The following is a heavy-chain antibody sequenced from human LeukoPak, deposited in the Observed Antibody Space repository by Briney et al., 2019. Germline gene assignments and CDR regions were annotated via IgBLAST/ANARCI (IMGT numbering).Heavy chain of an antibody. D-gene: IGHD3-16*01. V-gene: IGHV1-2*02. CDR3: ARDDRMITFGGAYNWFDP. J-gene: IGHJ5*02. CDR1: GYTFTGYY. Sequence: ASVKVSCKASGYTFTGYYMHWVRQAPGQGLEWMGWITPNSGGTNYAQKFKGRVTMTRDTSISTAYMELSRLRSDDTAVYYCARDDRMITFGGAYNWFDPWGQGTLVTVSS. CDR2: ITPNSGGT.